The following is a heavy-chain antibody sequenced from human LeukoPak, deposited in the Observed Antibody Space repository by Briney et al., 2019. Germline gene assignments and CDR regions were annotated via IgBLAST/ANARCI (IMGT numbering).Heavy chain of an antibody. Sequence: PSETLSLTCTVSGGSISSYYWSWIRQPPGKGLEWIGYIYYSGSTNYNPSLKSRVTISVDTSKNQFSLKLSSVTAADTAVYYCARQTGGSYYYDSSGYYPRCYFDYWGQGTLVTVSS. D-gene: IGHD3-22*01. J-gene: IGHJ4*02. CDR1: GGSISSYY. V-gene: IGHV4-59*01. CDR2: IYYSGST. CDR3: ARQTGGSYYYDSSGYYPRCYFDY.